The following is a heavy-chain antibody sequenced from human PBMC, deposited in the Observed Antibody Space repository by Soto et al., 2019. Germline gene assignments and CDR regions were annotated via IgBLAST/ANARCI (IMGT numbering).Heavy chain of an antibody. CDR2: IYYSGST. Sequence: SETLSLTCTVSGGSISSYYWSWIRQPPGKGLEWIGYIYYSGSTNYNPSLKSRVTISVDTSKNQFSLKLSSVTAADTAVYYCVIRILVVAATVHYYYYMDVWGKGTTVTVSS. J-gene: IGHJ6*03. CDR1: GGSISSYY. CDR3: VIRILVVAATVHYYYYMDV. D-gene: IGHD2-15*01. V-gene: IGHV4-59*08.